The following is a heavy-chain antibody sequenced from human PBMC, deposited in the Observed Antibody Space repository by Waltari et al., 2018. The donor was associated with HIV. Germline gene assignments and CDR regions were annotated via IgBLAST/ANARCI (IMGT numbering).Heavy chain of an antibody. CDR1: GFTFADYA. CDR2: ISWDGGST. CDR3: STYGDSEAFDI. D-gene: IGHD4-17*01. Sequence: EVQLVESGGVVEQPGGSLRRSCASSGFTFADYAMHWVRQAPGKGLEWVSLISWDGGSTYYVDSVKGRFTISRDNSKNSLYLQMNSLRAEDTALYYCSTYGDSEAFDIWGQGTMVTVSS. V-gene: IGHV3-43D*03. J-gene: IGHJ3*02.